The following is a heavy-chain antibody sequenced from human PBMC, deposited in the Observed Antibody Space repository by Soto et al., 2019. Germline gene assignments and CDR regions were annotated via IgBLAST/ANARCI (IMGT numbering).Heavy chain of an antibody. V-gene: IGHV4-31*03. CDR3: ACSGGSYYYYYGMDV. Sequence: QVQLQESGPGLVKPSQTLSLTCTVSGGSISSGGYYWSWIRQHPGKGLEWIGYIYYSGSTYYNPSLKSRVTISVDTSKNQFSLKLSSVTAADTAVYYCACSGGSYYYYYGMDVWGQGTTVIVSS. D-gene: IGHD2-15*01. J-gene: IGHJ6*02. CDR2: IYYSGST. CDR1: GGSISSGGYY.